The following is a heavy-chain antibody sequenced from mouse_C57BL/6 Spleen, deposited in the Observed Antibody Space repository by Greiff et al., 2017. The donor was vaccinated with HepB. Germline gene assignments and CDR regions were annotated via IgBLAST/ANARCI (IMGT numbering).Heavy chain of an antibody. CDR1: GYTFTDYN. D-gene: IGHD3-3*01. J-gene: IGHJ2*01. V-gene: IGHV1-18*01. CDR3: ARRGWDYFDY. CDR2: INPNNGGT. Sequence: VVEPGASVKIPCKASGYTFTDYNMDWVKQSHGKSLEWIGDINPNNGGTIYNQKFKGKATLTVDKSSSTAYMELRSLTSEDTAVYYCARRGWDYFDYWGQGTTLTVSS.